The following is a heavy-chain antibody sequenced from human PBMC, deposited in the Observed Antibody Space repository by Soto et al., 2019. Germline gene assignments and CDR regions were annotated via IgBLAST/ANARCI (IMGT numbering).Heavy chain of an antibody. V-gene: IGHV1-69*13. CDR1: GGTFSSYA. CDR2: IIPIFGTA. D-gene: IGHD3-10*01. CDR3: ASQFGELLSGWWFDP. Sequence: SVKVSCKASGGTFSSYAISWVRQAPGQGLEWMGGIIPIFGTANYAQKFQGRVTITADESTSTDYMELSSQRSEDTAVYYCASQFGELLSGWWFDPWGQGTLVTVSS. J-gene: IGHJ5*02.